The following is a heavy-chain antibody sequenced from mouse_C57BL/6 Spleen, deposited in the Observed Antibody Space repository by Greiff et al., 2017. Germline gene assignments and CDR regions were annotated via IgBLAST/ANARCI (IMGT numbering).Heavy chain of an antibody. CDR2: INPSSSYT. D-gene: IGHD2-5*01. CDR1: GYTFTSYW. Sequence: QVQLQQSGAELAKPGASVKLSCKASGYTFTSYWMHWVKQRPGQGLEWIGYINPSSSYTKYNQKFKDKATLTADKSSSTAYMQLSSLTYEDSAVYYCARTDLDSNFYWYFDVWGTGTTVTVSS. CDR3: ARTDLDSNFYWYFDV. V-gene: IGHV1-7*01. J-gene: IGHJ1*03.